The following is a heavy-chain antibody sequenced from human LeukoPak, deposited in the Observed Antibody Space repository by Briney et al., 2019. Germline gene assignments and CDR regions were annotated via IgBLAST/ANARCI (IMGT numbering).Heavy chain of an antibody. V-gene: IGHV4-34*01. CDR3: AREGADYGDSTGYYFDY. D-gene: IGHD4-17*01. CDR2: INHSGST. Sequence: PSETLSLTCAVYGGSFSGYYWSWIRQPPGKGLEWIGEINHSGSTNYNPSLKGRVTISVDTSKNQFSLKLSFVTAADTAVYYCAREGADYGDSTGYYFDYWGQGTLVTVSS. J-gene: IGHJ4*02. CDR1: GGSFSGYY.